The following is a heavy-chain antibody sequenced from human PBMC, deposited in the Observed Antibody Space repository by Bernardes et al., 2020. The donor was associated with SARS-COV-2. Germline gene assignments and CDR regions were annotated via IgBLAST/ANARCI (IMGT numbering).Heavy chain of an antibody. CDR1: GGSISSYY. V-gene: IGHV4-59*01. CDR2: IYYSGST. Sequence: SETLSLTCTVSGGSISSYYWSWIRQPPGKGLEWIGYIYYSGSTNYNPSLKSRVTISVDTSKNQFSLKLSSVTAADTAVYYCARWGLGSGSSYGMDVWGQGTTVTVSS. CDR3: ARWGLGSGSSYGMDV. D-gene: IGHD3-10*01. J-gene: IGHJ6*02.